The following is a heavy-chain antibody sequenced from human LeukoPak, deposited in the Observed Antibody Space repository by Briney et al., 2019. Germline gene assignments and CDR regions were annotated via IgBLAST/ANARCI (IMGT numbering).Heavy chain of an antibody. V-gene: IGHV1-18*01. CDR1: GDTFTSYG. CDR2: ISAYNGNT. D-gene: IGHD5-18*01. CDR3: ARDRDTTMGTAYYYYYGMDV. J-gene: IGHJ6*02. Sequence: GASVKVSCKASGDTFTSYGITWVRQAPGQGLEWMGWISAYNGNTNSAQKLQGRVTMTTDTSTSTAYMELRSLRSDDTAVYYCARDRDTTMGTAYYYYYGMDVWGQGTTVTVSS.